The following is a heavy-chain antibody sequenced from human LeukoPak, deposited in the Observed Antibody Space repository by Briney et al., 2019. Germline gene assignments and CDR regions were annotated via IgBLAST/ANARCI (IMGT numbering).Heavy chain of an antibody. J-gene: IGHJ3*02. CDR1: GFTFSSYG. V-gene: IGHV3-30*02. CDR2: IRYDGSNK. Sequence: GGSLRLSCAASGFTFSSYGMHWVRQAPGKGLEWVAFIRYDGSNKYYTDSVKGRFTISRDNSKNTLYLQMNSLRAEDTAVYYCARGVEAYCGGDCYPDAFDIWGQGTMVTVSS. D-gene: IGHD2-21*02. CDR3: ARGVEAYCGGDCYPDAFDI.